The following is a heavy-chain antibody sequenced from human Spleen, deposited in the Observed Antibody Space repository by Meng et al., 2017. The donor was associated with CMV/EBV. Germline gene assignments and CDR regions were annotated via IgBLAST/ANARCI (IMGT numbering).Heavy chain of an antibody. J-gene: IGHJ3*02. CDR1: GGSFSDYS. D-gene: IGHD6-13*01. CDR3: ARGVGSSSREAFDI. V-gene: IGHV4-34*01. CDR2: ITHSGGT. Sequence: SETLSLTCAVYGGSFSDYSWSWIRQSPGKGLEWIGEITHSGGTNYNPSLKSRVTISVDTSKNQFSLKLSSVTAADTAVYYCARGVGSSSREAFDIWGQGTMVTVSS.